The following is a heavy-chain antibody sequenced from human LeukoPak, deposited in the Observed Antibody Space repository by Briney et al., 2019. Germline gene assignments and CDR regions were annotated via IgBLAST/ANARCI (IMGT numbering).Heavy chain of an antibody. CDR3: ARGTIEGFDP. Sequence: ASVKVSCKASGYTFTRDYIHWVREVFGQGLEWMGIINPSGGSATYAQKFQGRVTMTREMSTSTVYMELSSLKSEDTAAYYCARGTIEGFDPWGQGTLVTVSS. CDR2: INPSGGSA. V-gene: IGHV1-46*01. J-gene: IGHJ5*02. CDR1: GYTFTRDY. D-gene: IGHD1-7*01.